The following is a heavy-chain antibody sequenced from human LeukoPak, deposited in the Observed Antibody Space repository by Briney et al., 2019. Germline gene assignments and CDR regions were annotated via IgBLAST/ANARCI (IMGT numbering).Heavy chain of an antibody. CDR3: ARCYFIATRLLRFDP. J-gene: IGHJ5*02. Sequence: SETLSLTCAVYGGSFSGYYWNWIRQPPGEGLEWIGEINHSGSTNYNPSLKSRVTISVDTSKNQFSLKLSSVTAADTAVFYCARCYFIATRLLRFDPWGQGSLVTVSS. V-gene: IGHV4-34*01. CDR1: GGSFSGYY. D-gene: IGHD6-6*01. CDR2: INHSGST.